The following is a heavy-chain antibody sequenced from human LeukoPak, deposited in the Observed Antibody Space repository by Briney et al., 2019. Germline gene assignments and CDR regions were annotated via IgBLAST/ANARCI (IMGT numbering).Heavy chain of an antibody. Sequence: GGSLRLSCTGSQLIFSKYGLNWVRQSPGKGLEWVSSITRSGSNIDYADSVRGRFTISRDNAKNSLFLHMNSLRVEDTAVYYCARLTIYDDTDYWGQGTLVTVSS. V-gene: IGHV3-48*03. D-gene: IGHD3-3*01. CDR2: ITRSGSNI. CDR3: ARLTIYDDTDY. J-gene: IGHJ4*02. CDR1: QLIFSKYG.